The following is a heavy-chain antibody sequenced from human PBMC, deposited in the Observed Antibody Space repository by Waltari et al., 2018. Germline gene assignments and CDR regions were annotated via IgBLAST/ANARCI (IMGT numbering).Heavy chain of an antibody. V-gene: IGHV1-2*02. D-gene: IGHD1-1*01. CDR3: ARGQLVHQD. CDR1: GYSLTADH. J-gene: IGHJ4*02. Sequence: QVQLLQSGAEVRKPGASVKVSCKASGYSLTADHMAWFRQAPGQGPEWVGWLTPASDTRYADNFYGRVTLTRDTSINTAYMELTSLTPDDTAVYFCARGQLVHQDWGQGTLVTVSS. CDR2: LTPASDT.